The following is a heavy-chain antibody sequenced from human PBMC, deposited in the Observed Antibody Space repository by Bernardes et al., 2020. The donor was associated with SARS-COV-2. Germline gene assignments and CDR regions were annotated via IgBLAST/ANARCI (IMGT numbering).Heavy chain of an antibody. D-gene: IGHD1-26*01. J-gene: IGHJ3*02. V-gene: IGHV3-74*01. CDR3: ARGAYSLNKSGPRSVFDI. CDR2: INGDGTST. CDR1: GFTFSSYW. Sequence: GSLRLSCAVSGFTFSSYWMHWIRHAPGKGLVWVSRINGDGTSTSYADSVKGRFTISRDNAKNTLNLQMNSLSAEDTAVYYCARGAYSLNKSGPRSVFDIWGQATMVTVSS.